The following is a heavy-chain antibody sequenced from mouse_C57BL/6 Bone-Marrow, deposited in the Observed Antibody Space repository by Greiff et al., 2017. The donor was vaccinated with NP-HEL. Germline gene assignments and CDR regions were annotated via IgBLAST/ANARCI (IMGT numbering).Heavy chain of an antibody. V-gene: IGHV5-9*01. D-gene: IGHD2-5*01. CDR1: GFTFSSYT. CDR3: ARDSNYDFYAMDY. Sequence: EVQLVESGGGLVKPGGSLKLSCAASGFTFSSYTMSWVRQTPEKRLEWVATISGGGGNTYYPDSVKGRFTISRDNAKNTLYLQMSSLRSEDTALYYCARDSNYDFYAMDYWGQGTSVTVSS. CDR2: ISGGGGNT. J-gene: IGHJ4*01.